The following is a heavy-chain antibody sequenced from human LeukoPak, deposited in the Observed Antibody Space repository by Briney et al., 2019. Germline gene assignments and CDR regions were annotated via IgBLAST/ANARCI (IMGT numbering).Heavy chain of an antibody. CDR1: GDSVNSGAYY. D-gene: IGHD2/OR15-2a*01. CDR3: ARDRTTLAFDI. Sequence: SETLSLTCTVSGDSVNSGAYYWSWIRQPPGKGLEWIGYIYYSGSTNYNPSLKSRVTISVDTSKNQFSLKLSSVTAADTAVYYCARDRTTLAFDIWGQGTMVTVSS. CDR2: IYYSGST. J-gene: IGHJ3*02. V-gene: IGHV4-61*08.